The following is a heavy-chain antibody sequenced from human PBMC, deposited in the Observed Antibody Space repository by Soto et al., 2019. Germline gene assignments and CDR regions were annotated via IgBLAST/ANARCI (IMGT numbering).Heavy chain of an antibody. CDR1: GGSISSYY. CDR2: IYYSGST. CDR3: ARGVSSGWYFPPDFDY. D-gene: IGHD6-19*01. J-gene: IGHJ4*02. Sequence: SETLSLTCTVPGGSISSYYWSWIRQPPGKGLEWIGYIYYSGSTNYNPSLKSRVTISVDTSKNQFSLKLSSVTAADTAVYYCARGVSSGWYFPPDFDYWGQGTLVTVSS. V-gene: IGHV4-59*01.